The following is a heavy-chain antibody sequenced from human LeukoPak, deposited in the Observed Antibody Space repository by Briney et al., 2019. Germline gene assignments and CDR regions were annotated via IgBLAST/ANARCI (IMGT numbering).Heavy chain of an antibody. D-gene: IGHD2-2*01. V-gene: IGHV3-21*01. CDR1: GFTFSSYS. CDR2: ISSSSSYI. CDR3: ARGALGYCSSTSCYAVNSWFVP. J-gene: IGHJ5*02. Sequence: GGSLRLSCAASGFTFSSYSMSWVRQAPGKGLEWVSSISSSSSYIYYAASLKGRFANSRDNAKNSLYLQMTSLRAEDTAVYYCARGALGYCSSTSCYAVNSWFVPWGQGTLVTVSS.